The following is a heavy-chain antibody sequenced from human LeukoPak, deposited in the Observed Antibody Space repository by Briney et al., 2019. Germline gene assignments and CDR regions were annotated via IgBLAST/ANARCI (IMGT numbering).Heavy chain of an antibody. V-gene: IGHV3-23*01. J-gene: IGHJ4*02. D-gene: IGHD3-16*01. CDR3: AKGRGFRVWDPWDN. Sequence: GGSLRLSCAASGFTFSSYGMSWVRQAPGKGLEWVSGISGSGGSTYYADSVKGRFTISRDNSKNTLFLEMNSPRVEDTAVYYCAKGRGFRVWDPWDNWGQGTLITVSS. CDR1: GFTFSSYG. CDR2: ISGSGGST.